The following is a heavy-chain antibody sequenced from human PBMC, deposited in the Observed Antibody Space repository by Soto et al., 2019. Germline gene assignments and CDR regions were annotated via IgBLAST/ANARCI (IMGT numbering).Heavy chain of an antibody. Sequence: WETLSLTCTVSGGSISSYYWSWIRQPPGKGLEWIGYIYYSGSTNYNPSLKSRVTISVDTSKNQFSLKLSSVTAADTAVYYCARSPRYCSGGSCYSIGWFDPWGQGTLVTVSS. CDR2: IYYSGST. V-gene: IGHV4-59*01. CDR3: ARSPRYCSGGSCYSIGWFDP. D-gene: IGHD2-15*01. CDR1: GGSISSYY. J-gene: IGHJ5*02.